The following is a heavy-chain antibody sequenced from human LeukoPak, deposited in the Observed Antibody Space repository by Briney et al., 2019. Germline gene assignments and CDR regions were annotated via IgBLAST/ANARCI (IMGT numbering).Heavy chain of an antibody. J-gene: IGHJ6*02. D-gene: IGHD1-14*01. CDR2: IQQDGSEK. Sequence: PGGSLRLSCAASEFAFSSYWMNWVRQAPGKGLEWVANIQQDGSEKHYVDSVKGRFTISRDNARNSLYLQMNSLRAEDTAVYYCARDSRTAYGMDVWGQGTTVTVSS. CDR3: ARDSRTAYGMDV. V-gene: IGHV3-7*03. CDR1: EFAFSSYW.